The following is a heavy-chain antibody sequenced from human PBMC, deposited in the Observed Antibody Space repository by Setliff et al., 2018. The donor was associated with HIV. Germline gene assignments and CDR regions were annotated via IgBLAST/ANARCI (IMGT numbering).Heavy chain of an antibody. CDR3: ASCMAGHYYYYMDV. V-gene: IGHV1-18*01. CDR2: ISAYNGKT. J-gene: IGHJ6*03. D-gene: IGHD6-19*01. Sequence: GASVKVSCKASGFPFSSYGISWVRQAPGQGLEWMGWISAYNGKTEYAQNFQGRVTMTTDISTSTAWTSTSTAYMELRGLRSDDTAVYYCASCMAGHYYYYMDVWGKGTTVTV. CDR1: GFPFSSYG.